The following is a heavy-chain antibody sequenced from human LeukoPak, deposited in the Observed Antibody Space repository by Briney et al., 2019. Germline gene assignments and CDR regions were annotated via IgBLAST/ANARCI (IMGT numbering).Heavy chain of an antibody. V-gene: IGHV4-38-2*02. Sequence: PSETLSLTCTVSGYSISSGYYWGWIRQPPGRGLEWVGSIYHSGSTYYNPSLKSRVTISVDTSKNQFSLKLSSVTAADTAVYYCASIAAAGTLQVDVWGKGTTVTVSS. CDR3: ASIAAAGTLQVDV. CDR2: IYHSGST. J-gene: IGHJ6*04. CDR1: GYSISSGYY. D-gene: IGHD6-13*01.